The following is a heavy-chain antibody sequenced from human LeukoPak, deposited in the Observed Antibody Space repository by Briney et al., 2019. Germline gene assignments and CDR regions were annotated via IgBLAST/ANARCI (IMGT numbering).Heavy chain of an antibody. CDR3: ARERVPYCSGGSCKYYFDY. Sequence: ASVKVSCKASGGTFSSYAISWVRQAPGQGLEWMGGIIPIFGTANYAQKLQGRVTMTTDTSTSTAYMELRSLRSDDTAVYYCARERVPYCSGGSCKYYFDYWGQGTLVTVSS. J-gene: IGHJ4*02. CDR1: GGTFSSYA. D-gene: IGHD2-15*01. CDR2: IIPIFGTA. V-gene: IGHV1-69*05.